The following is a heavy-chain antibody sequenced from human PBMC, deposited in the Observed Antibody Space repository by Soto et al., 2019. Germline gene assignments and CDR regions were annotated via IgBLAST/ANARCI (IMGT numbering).Heavy chain of an antibody. Sequence: QVQLQQWGAGLLKPSETLSLTCAVYGASFSGYYWSWIRQPPGKGLEWIGEINHNGSPNYNPSLKTRVTISVDTSKNQCSLKLSSVTAADTAVYYCARGQWDLRFDPWGQGTLVTVSS. V-gene: IGHV4-34*01. CDR3: ARGQWDLRFDP. CDR2: INHNGSP. J-gene: IGHJ5*02. D-gene: IGHD1-26*01. CDR1: GASFSGYY.